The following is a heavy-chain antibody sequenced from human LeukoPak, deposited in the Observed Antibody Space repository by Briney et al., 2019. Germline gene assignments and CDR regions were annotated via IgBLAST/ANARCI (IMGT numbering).Heavy chain of an antibody. J-gene: IGHJ4*02. Sequence: PGGSLRLSCAASGFTFNTYWMSWVRQAPGKGLEWVANIKEDGSEKYYVDFVKGRFTISRDNAKNSLYLQMNSLRVEDTAVYYCARLPLTVRLHFEYWGQGTLVTVSS. CDR2: IKEDGSEK. V-gene: IGHV3-7*05. CDR3: ARLPLTVRLHFEY. CDR1: GFTFNTYW. D-gene: IGHD5-12*01.